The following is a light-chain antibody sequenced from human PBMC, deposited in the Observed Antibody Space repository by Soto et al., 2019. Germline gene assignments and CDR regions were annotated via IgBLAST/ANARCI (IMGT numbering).Light chain of an antibody. V-gene: IGKV3-20*01. Sequence: EIVLTQSPGTLSLSPGERATLSCRASESVSGSYLAWYQQKPGQAPRLLIYGASNRATGIPDRFSGGGSGTDFTLTISRLEPEDFAVFYCQQYGSSPYTFGQGTKLEIK. CDR2: GAS. CDR3: QQYGSSPYT. CDR1: ESVSGSY. J-gene: IGKJ2*01.